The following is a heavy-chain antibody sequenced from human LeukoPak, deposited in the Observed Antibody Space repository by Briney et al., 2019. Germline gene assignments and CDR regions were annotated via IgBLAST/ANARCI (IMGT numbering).Heavy chain of an antibody. V-gene: IGHV4-30-4*08. J-gene: IGHJ4*02. D-gene: IGHD3-3*01. CDR2: IYYSGST. CDR3: ARDPYYGFWSGYPV. Sequence: SETLSLTCTVSGGSISSGDYYWSWIRQPPGKGLEWIGYIYYSGSTYYNPSLKSRVTISVDTSKNQFSLKLSSVTAADTAVYYCARDPYYGFWSGYPVWGQGTLVTVSS. CDR1: GGSISSGDYY.